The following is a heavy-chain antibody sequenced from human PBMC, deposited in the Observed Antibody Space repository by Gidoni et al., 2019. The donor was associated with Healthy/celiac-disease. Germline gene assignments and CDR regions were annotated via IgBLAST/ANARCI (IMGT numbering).Heavy chain of an antibody. D-gene: IGHD6-13*01. V-gene: IGHV2-5*02. CDR1: GFSLSTSGVG. CDR3: AHRQRMYSSSSSNFDY. Sequence: QITLKESGPTLVKPTQTLTLTCPFSGFSLSTSGVGVGWIRQPPGKALEWLALIYWDDDKRYSPSLKSRLTITKDTSKNQVVLTMTNMDPVDTATYYCAHRQRMYSSSSSNFDYWGQGTLVTVSS. CDR2: IYWDDDK. J-gene: IGHJ4*02.